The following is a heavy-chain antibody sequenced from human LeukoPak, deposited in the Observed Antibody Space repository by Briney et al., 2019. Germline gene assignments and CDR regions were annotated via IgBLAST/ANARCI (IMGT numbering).Heavy chain of an antibody. Sequence: SETLSLTCAVYGESFGGYYWSWIRQPPEKGLEWIGEINDSGRTNYNPSLESRITISVDMSKNQFSLKLNSVTAADTAVYFCARHRRGASRAFEIWGQGKMVTVSS. CDR1: GESFGGYY. J-gene: IGHJ3*02. D-gene: IGHD2-2*01. CDR2: INDSGRT. CDR3: ARHRRGASRAFEI. V-gene: IGHV4-34*01.